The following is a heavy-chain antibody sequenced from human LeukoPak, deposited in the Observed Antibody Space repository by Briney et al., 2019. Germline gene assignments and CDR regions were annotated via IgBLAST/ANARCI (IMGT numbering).Heavy chain of an antibody. CDR1: GYSISSGYY. D-gene: IGHD3-22*01. J-gene: IGHJ6*03. Sequence: SETLSLTCAVSGYSISSGYYWGWIRQPPGKGLEWIGEINHSGSTNYNPSLKSRVTISVDTSKNQFSLKLSSVTAADTAVYYCARGRGYDSSGYYRYYYYYMDVWGKGTTVTVSS. CDR3: ARGRGYDSSGYYRYYYYYMDV. V-gene: IGHV4-38-2*01. CDR2: INHSGST.